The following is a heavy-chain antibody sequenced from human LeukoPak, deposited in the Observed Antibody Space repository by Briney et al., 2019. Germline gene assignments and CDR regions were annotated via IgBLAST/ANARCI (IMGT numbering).Heavy chain of an antibody. Sequence: PGGSLRLSCAASGFTFSSYSMNWVRQAPGKGLEWVSSISSSSSYIYYADSVKGRFTISRDNAKNSLYLQMNSLRAEDTAVYYCARDRSSSSWHTPYYYYGMDVWGQGTTVTVSS. V-gene: IGHV3-21*01. J-gene: IGHJ6*02. CDR3: ARDRSSSSWHTPYYYYGMDV. CDR1: GFTFSSYS. CDR2: ISSSSSYI. D-gene: IGHD6-13*01.